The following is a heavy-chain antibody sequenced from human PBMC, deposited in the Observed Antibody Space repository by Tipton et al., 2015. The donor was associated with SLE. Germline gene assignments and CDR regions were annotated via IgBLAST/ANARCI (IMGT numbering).Heavy chain of an antibody. CDR1: GGSITNDNHY. V-gene: IGHV4-61*02. Sequence: TLSLTCTVSGGSITNDNHYWSWIRQPAGKGLEWIGRIYASGSTNYNPSLKSRLTISVDTSKNQFSLNLSSVTAADTAVYYCARHAFAVAYPEEEYFQHWGQGSLVTVSS. CDR3: ARHAFAVAYPEEEYFQH. CDR2: IYASGST. D-gene: IGHD6-19*01. J-gene: IGHJ1*01.